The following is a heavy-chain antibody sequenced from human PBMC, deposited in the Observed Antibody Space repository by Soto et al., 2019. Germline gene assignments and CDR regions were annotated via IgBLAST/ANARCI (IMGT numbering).Heavy chain of an antibody. CDR2: VKSKADGGTA. V-gene: IGHV3-15*07. CDR1: GFSITNTW. D-gene: IGHD3-3*01. CDR3: NSYPDFWGGHTPL. Sequence: EVQLVESGGGLVQPGGSLRLSCAASGFSITNTWMHWVRQAPGKGLEWVGRVKSKADGGTADYAAPVKGRFTVSRDDSKNTQYLQMNSLKMEDTAVYYCNSYPDFWGGHTPLWGQGTLATVSS. J-gene: IGHJ4*02.